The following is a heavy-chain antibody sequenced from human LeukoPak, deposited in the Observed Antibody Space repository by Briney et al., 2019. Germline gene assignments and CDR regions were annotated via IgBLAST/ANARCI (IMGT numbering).Heavy chain of an antibody. CDR2: IYTSGST. J-gene: IGHJ4*02. Sequence: SETLSLTCTVSGGSISSYYWSWIRQPAGKGLEWIGRIYTSGSTNYNPSLKSRVTISVGTSKNQFSLKLSSVTAADTAVYYCARHRVGYGDYLLLDYWGQGTLVTVSS. CDR1: GGSISSYY. CDR3: ARHRVGYGDYLLLDY. V-gene: IGHV4-4*07. D-gene: IGHD4-17*01.